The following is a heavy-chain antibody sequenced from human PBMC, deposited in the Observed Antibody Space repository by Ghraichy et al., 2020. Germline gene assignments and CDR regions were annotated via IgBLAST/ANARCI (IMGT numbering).Heavy chain of an antibody. CDR3: ARGLGYSYGSLYYGMDV. Sequence: SETLSLTCAVYGGSFSGYYWSWIRQPPGKGLEWIGEINHSGSTNYNPSLKSRVTISVDTSKNQFSLKLSSVTAADTAVYYCARGLGYSYGSLYYGMDVWGQGTTVTVSS. J-gene: IGHJ6*02. CDR2: INHSGST. V-gene: IGHV4-34*01. CDR1: GGSFSGYY. D-gene: IGHD5-18*01.